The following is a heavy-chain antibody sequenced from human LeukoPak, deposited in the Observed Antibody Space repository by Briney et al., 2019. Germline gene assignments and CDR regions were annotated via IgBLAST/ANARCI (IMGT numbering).Heavy chain of an antibody. V-gene: IGHV4-38-2*02. D-gene: IGHD4-17*01. Sequence: PSETLSLTCTVSGYSISSGYCWGWIRQPPGKGLEWIGTIYHDGRTYFNPSLKSRVTISLDTSKNQFSLKLSSVTAADTAVYYCARYPDDYGDPSKFDYWGQGTLVTVSS. J-gene: IGHJ4*02. CDR3: ARYPDDYGDPSKFDY. CDR2: IYHDGRT. CDR1: GYSISSGYC.